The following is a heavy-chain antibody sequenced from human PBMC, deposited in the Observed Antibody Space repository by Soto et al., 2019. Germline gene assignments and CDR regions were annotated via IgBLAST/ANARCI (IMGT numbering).Heavy chain of an antibody. CDR2: ISGRGGET. Sequence: GGSLRLSCAASGFTFSSSDMSWVRQAPGKGLEWVSGISGRGGETSYANSVKGRFTISRDKSQNMMYLQMNSLRAEDTAVYYCAKSYSSGWWGRAHFQYWGQGTQVTVSS. CDR1: GFTFSSSD. D-gene: IGHD6-19*01. J-gene: IGHJ1*01. V-gene: IGHV3-23*01. CDR3: AKSYSSGWWGRAHFQY.